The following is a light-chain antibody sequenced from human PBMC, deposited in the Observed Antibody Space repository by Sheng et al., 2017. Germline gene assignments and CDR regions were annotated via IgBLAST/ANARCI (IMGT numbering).Light chain of an antibody. J-gene: IGKJ4*01. CDR2: NAS. CDR1: QSISSY. Sequence: EFVLTQSPATLSLSPGETATLSCRASQSISSYLAWYQQKPGQAPRLLIYNASKRATGIPARFSGSGSGTDFTLTISSLEPEDFAIYYCQQRADWPLTFGGGDQGG. CDR3: QQRADWPLT. V-gene: IGKV3-11*01.